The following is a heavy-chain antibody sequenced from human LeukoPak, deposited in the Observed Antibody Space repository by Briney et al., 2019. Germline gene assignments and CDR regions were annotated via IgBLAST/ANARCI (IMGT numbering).Heavy chain of an antibody. CDR1: GGTLSGFA. Sequence: SVKVSCKVSGGTLSGFAISWARQAPGQGLEWMGGIIPMYTTANYAQKFQGRVIITADKSTNTAYMEVDSLKSEDTAMYFCARCIQLERRGEYYYYYGMDVWGRGTTVTVSS. J-gene: IGHJ6*04. D-gene: IGHD1-1*01. CDR2: IIPMYTTA. V-gene: IGHV1-69*06. CDR3: ARCIQLERRGEYYYYYGMDV.